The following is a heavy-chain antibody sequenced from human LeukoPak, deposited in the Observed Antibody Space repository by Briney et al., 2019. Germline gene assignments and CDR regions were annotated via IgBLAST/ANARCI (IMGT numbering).Heavy chain of an antibody. CDR3: TRVPQDRNSLDS. D-gene: IGHD2-21*01. CDR2: MQPHSGDT. Sequence: ASVRVSCKASGYNFTSYDINWVRQATGQGLEWMGWMQPHSGDTGYAQKFQGRVTMTMDTSKNSVYMEVSSLTSEDTAVYYCTRVPQDRNSLDSWGQGTLVTVSS. V-gene: IGHV1-8*01. CDR1: GYNFTSYD. J-gene: IGHJ4*02.